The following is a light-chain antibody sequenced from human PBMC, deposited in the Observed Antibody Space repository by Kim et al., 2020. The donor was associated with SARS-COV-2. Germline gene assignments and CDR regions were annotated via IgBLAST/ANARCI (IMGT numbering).Light chain of an antibody. Sequence: LGQTVRITCQGNSLRYYYASWYQQKPRQAPILVIYGKTNRPSGIPDRFSGFSSGDIASLTITGAQAEDEADYYCNSRDSSGSHVIFGGGTKVTVL. CDR1: SLRYYY. J-gene: IGLJ2*01. CDR2: GKT. V-gene: IGLV3-19*01. CDR3: NSRDSSGSHVI.